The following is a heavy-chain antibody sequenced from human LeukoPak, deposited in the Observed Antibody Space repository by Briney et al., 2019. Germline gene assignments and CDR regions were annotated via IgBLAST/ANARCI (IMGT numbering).Heavy chain of an antibody. CDR2: IWYDGSNK. CDR3: AKAAGGGSYSREFDY. D-gene: IGHD1-26*01. CDR1: GFTFSSYG. V-gene: IGHV3-33*06. J-gene: IGHJ4*02. Sequence: GSLRLSCAASGFTFSSYGMHWVRQAPGKGLEWVAVIWYDGSNKYYADSVKGRFTISRDNSKNTLYLQMNSLRADDTAVYYCAKAAGGGSYSREFDYWGLGTLVTVSS.